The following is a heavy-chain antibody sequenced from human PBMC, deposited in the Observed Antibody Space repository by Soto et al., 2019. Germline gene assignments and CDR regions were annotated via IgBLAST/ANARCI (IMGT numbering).Heavy chain of an antibody. Sequence: PGGSLTVSCASSVFTFSSYGMHWVRQAPGKGLERVAVIWYHGSNKYYADSVKGRFTISRDNSKNTLYLQMNRLRAEDTAVYYCAREFPDSTPVDYWGQGTLVTVSS. CDR1: VFTFSSYG. CDR2: IWYHGSNK. J-gene: IGHJ4*02. CDR3: AREFPDSTPVDY. V-gene: IGHV3-33*01.